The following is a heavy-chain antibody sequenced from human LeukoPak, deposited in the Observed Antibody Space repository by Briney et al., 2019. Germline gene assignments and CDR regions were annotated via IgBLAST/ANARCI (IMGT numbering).Heavy chain of an antibody. Sequence: GGSLRLSCAVSGVTFTDAWMSWVRQAPGKGLEWVSSISSSSSYIDYADSVKGRFSISRDNAKNSLYLQMKSLRAADTAVYYCARYGDTAMVPDYWGQGTLVTVSS. CDR2: ISSSSSYI. J-gene: IGHJ4*02. CDR3: ARYGDTAMVPDY. CDR1: GVTFTDAW. V-gene: IGHV3-21*01. D-gene: IGHD5-18*01.